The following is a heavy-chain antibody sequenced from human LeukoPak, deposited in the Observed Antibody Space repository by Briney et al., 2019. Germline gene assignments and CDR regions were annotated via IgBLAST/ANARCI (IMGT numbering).Heavy chain of an antibody. D-gene: IGHD3-16*01. CDR1: GFTFSSYS. CDR2: ISSSSSYI. J-gene: IGHJ4*02. Sequence: GGSLRLSCAASGFTFSSYSMNWVRQAPGKGLEWVSSISSSSSYIYYADSVKGRFTISRDNAKNSLYLQMNSLRAEDAAVYYCARDETIMITFGGEPPFDYWGQGTLVTVSS. V-gene: IGHV3-21*01. CDR3: ARDETIMITFGGEPPFDY.